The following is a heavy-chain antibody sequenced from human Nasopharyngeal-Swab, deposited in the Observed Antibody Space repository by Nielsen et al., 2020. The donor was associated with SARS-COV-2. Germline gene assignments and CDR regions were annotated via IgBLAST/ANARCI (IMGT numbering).Heavy chain of an antibody. D-gene: IGHD2-2*01. CDR3: AKDNAGTYLPDH. J-gene: IGHJ4*02. Sequence: GGSLRLSCVASGFTFDHYTMHWVRQGPGMGLEWVSLISWDGHSTYYGDSVKGRLTISRDNKKKSLYLQMNSLRSEDTALYYCAKDNAGTYLPDHWGQGTPVTVSS. V-gene: IGHV3-43*01. CDR1: GFTFDHYT. CDR2: ISWDGHST.